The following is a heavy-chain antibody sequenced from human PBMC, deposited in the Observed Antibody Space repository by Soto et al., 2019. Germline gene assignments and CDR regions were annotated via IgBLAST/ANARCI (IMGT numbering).Heavy chain of an antibody. CDR3: AREPSGYYDYYYYYGMDV. Sequence: GSLRLSCAASGFTFSSYSMNWVRQAPGKGLEWVSYISSSSSTIYYADSVKGRFTISRDNAKNSLYLQMNSLRDEDTAVYYCAREPSGYYDYYYYYGMDVWGQGTTVTVSS. D-gene: IGHD3-22*01. CDR1: GFTFSSYS. V-gene: IGHV3-48*02. CDR2: ISSSSSTI. J-gene: IGHJ6*02.